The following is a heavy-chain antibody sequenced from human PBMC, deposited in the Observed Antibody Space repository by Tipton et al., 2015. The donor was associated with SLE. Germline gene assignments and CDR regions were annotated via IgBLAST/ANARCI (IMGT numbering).Heavy chain of an antibody. V-gene: IGHV3-23*01. J-gene: IGHJ4*02. CDR1: GFTFSSSA. Sequence: GSLRLSCAASGFTFSSSAMSWVRQAPGKGLKWVSSITSSGGSTYYADSVKGRFTISRDNSENTLYLQMNSLRAEDTAVYYCAKEKYPGGNALFDHWGQGTLVTVSS. CDR2: ITSSGGST. CDR3: AKEKYPGGNALFDH. D-gene: IGHD4-23*01.